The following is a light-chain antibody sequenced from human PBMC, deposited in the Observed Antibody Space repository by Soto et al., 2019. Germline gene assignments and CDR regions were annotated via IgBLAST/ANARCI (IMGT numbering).Light chain of an antibody. CDR1: SSDIGGYNY. CDR2: DVT. CDR3: SSFTSSSTLGVV. V-gene: IGLV2-14*03. J-gene: IGLJ2*01. Sequence: QSALTQPASVSGSPGQSITISCTGTSSDIGGYNYVSWYQQHPGKAPKLMIYDVTNRPSGVSNRFSGSKSGNTASLTISGLQAEDGADYYCSSFTSSSTLGVVFGGGTKLTVL.